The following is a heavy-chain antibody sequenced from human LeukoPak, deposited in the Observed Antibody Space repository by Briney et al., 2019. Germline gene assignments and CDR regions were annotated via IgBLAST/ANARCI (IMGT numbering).Heavy chain of an antibody. CDR1: GFTFSSYW. CDR2: ITSDGSST. Sequence: PGGSLRLSCAASGFTFSSYWMHWVRQAPGKGLVWVSRITSDGSSTSYADSVKGRFTISRDNAKNTLYPQMNSLRAEDTAVYYCARDGGDDAFDIWGQGTMVTVSS. CDR3: ARDGGDDAFDI. J-gene: IGHJ3*02. V-gene: IGHV3-74*01. D-gene: IGHD3-10*01.